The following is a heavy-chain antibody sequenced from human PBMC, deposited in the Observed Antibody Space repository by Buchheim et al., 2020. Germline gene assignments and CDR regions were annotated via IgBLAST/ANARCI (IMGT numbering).Heavy chain of an antibody. V-gene: IGHV3-48*01. CDR3: ARDPGVRSSYFFDS. CDR1: GFTFSSYS. CDR2: ISSSSSTI. Sequence: EVQLVESGGGLVQPGGSLRLSCEVSGFTFSSYSMNWVRQAPGKGLEWVSYISSSSSTIYYADSAKGRFTISRDNAKNSLYLQINSLRAADTAVYFCARDPGVRSSYFFDSWGQGTL. D-gene: IGHD6-6*01. J-gene: IGHJ4*02.